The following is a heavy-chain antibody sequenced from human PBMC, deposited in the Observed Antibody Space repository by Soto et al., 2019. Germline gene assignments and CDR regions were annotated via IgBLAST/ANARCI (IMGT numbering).Heavy chain of an antibody. J-gene: IGHJ4*02. CDR1: GFTFSSYG. CDR2: ISYDGSNK. D-gene: IGHD3-22*01. CDR3: ARAKRITMISGRTADLYYFDY. Sequence: GGSLRLSCAASGFTFSSYGMHWVRQAPGKGLEWVAVISYDGSNKYYADSVKGRFTISRDNSKNTLYLQMNSLRAEDTAVYYCARAKRITMISGRTADLYYFDYWGQGTLVTVSS. V-gene: IGHV3-30*03.